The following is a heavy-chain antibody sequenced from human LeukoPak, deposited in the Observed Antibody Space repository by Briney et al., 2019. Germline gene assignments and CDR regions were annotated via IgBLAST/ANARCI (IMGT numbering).Heavy chain of an antibody. D-gene: IGHD6-6*01. J-gene: IGHJ4*02. CDR2: IYYSGST. CDR1: GGSISSGDYY. V-gene: IGHV4-30-4*08. CDR3: AREGEYSSSLH. Sequence: SETLPLTXTVSGGSISSGDYYWSWIRQPPGKGLEWIGYIYYSGSTYYNPSLKSRVTISVDTSKNQFSLKLSSVTAADTAVYYCAREGEYSSSLHWGQGTLVTVSS.